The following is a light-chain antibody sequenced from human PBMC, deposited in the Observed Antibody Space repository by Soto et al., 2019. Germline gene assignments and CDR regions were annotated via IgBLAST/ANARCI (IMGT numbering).Light chain of an antibody. CDR1: SSNIGSHS. CDR3: ALWDDSLNGPV. V-gene: IGLV1-44*01. J-gene: IGLJ3*02. Sequence: QSVLTQPHSASGTPGQRITISCSGSSSNIGSHSVNWYQQLPGTAPKLLIYRSSQRPSGVPDRFSGSKSGTSASLAISGLQSGDEADYYCALWDDSLNGPVFGGGTKLTVL. CDR2: RSS.